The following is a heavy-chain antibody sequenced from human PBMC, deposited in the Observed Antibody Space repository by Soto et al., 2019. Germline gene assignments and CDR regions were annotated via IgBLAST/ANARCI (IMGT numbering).Heavy chain of an antibody. V-gene: IGHV4-59*01. Sequence: PSETLSLTCTVSGGSITNYYWSWIRQPPGKGLEWIGYIYSSGYTSYNPSLQSRFTISVDTSKNQFSLKLNSVTAADTAVYYCARYRAGGGSYDFWGQGTMVTVSS. J-gene: IGHJ3*01. CDR1: GGSITNYY. D-gene: IGHD3-16*01. CDR3: ARYRAGGGSYDF. CDR2: IYSSGYT.